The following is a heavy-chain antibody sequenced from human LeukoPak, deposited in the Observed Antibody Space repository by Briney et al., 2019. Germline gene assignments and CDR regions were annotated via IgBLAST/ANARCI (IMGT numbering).Heavy chain of an antibody. CDR2: IYSRGNT. Sequence: SQTLSLTCTVSGGSISSGSYYWSWIRQPAGKGLEWIGRIYSRGNTDYNPSLKSRVTMSVDTSKNQFSLKLSSVTAADTAVYYCAREVGYPYYFDSWGQGTLVTVSS. V-gene: IGHV4-61*02. J-gene: IGHJ4*02. CDR1: GGSISSGSYY. D-gene: IGHD1-26*01. CDR3: AREVGYPYYFDS.